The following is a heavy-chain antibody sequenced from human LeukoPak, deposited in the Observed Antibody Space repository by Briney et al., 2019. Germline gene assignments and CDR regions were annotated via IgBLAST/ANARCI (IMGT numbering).Heavy chain of an antibody. CDR2: FDPEDGET. D-gene: IGHD1-26*01. CDR1: GYTLTELS. J-gene: IGHJ4*02. V-gene: IGHV1-24*01. CDR3: ATGVWWDLDSVAHPDY. Sequence: ASVKVSFKVSGYTLTELSMHWVRQAPGKGLEWMGGFDPEDGETIYAQKFQGRVTITEDTSTDTAYMELSSLRSEDTAVYYCATGVWWDLDSVAHPDYWGQGTLVTVSS.